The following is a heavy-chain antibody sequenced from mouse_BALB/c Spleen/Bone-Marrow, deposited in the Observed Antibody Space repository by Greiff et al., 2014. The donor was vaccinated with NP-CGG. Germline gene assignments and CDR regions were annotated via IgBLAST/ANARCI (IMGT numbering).Heavy chain of an antibody. V-gene: IGHV1-15*01. CDR2: IDPETGGT. D-gene: IGHD2-2*01. CDR3: TREGIYFGYDVPMDY. Sequence: VQLKESGAELVRPGASVTLSCKASGYKFTDYEMHWVKQTPVHGLEWIGSIDPETGGTAYNQNFKGKATLTADRSSTTAYMELRSLTSEASAVYYCTREGIYFGYDVPMDYWGQGTSVTVAS. J-gene: IGHJ4*01. CDR1: GYKFTDYE.